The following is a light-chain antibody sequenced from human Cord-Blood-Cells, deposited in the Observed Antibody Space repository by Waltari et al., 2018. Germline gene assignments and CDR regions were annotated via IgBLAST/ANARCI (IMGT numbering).Light chain of an antibody. CDR3: QQYNNWPPIT. CDR2: GAS. Sequence: IVLTQSPATMSVSPGERATLSCRASQSVSSNLAWYQQKPGQAPRPLIYGASTRATGIPARFSGSGSGTEFTLTISSLQSEDFAVYYCQQYNNWPPITFGQGTRLEIK. J-gene: IGKJ5*01. V-gene: IGKV3-15*01. CDR1: QSVSSN.